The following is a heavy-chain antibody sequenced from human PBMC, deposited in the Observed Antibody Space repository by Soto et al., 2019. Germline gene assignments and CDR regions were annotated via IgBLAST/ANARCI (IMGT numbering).Heavy chain of an antibody. V-gene: IGHV1-18*01. CDR3: ARDSPLWFGELLPFDY. CDR2: ISAYNGNT. Sequence: QVQLVQSGAEVKKPGASVKVSCKASGYTFTSYGISWVRQAPGQGLEWMGWISAYNGNTNYAQKLQGRFTMTTGTSTSTAYMELRSLRSDDTAVYYCARDSPLWFGELLPFDYWGQGTLVTVSS. CDR1: GYTFTSYG. D-gene: IGHD3-10*01. J-gene: IGHJ4*02.